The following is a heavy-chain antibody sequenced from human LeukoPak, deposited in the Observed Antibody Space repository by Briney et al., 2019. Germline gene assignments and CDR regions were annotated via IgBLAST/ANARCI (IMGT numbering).Heavy chain of an antibody. Sequence: GGSLRLSCAASGFTFSSYAMHWVRQAPGKGLEWVAVISYDGSNKYYADSVKGRFTISRDNSKNTLYLQMNSLRAEDTAVYYCARASSGSYSYYFGYWGQGTLVTVSS. V-gene: IGHV3-30*04. D-gene: IGHD1-26*01. CDR1: GFTFSSYA. CDR3: ARASSGSYSYYFGY. J-gene: IGHJ4*02. CDR2: ISYDGSNK.